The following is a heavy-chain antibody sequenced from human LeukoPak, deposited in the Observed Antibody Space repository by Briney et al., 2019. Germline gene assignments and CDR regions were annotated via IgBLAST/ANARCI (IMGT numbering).Heavy chain of an antibody. CDR2: IIPILGIA. D-gene: IGHD3-22*01. J-gene: IGHJ4*02. Sequence: GASVKVSCKASGGTFSSYAISWVRQAPGQGLEWMGRIIPILGIANYAQKFQGRVTITADKSTSTAYMELSSLRSEDTAVYYCARYVSSGPYYFDYWGQGTLVTVSS. V-gene: IGHV1-69*04. CDR3: ARYVSSGPYYFDY. CDR1: GGTFSSYA.